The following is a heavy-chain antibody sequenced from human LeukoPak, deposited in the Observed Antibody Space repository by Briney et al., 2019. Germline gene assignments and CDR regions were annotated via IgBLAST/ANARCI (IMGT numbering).Heavy chain of an antibody. D-gene: IGHD1-26*01. J-gene: IGHJ1*01. CDR1: GFTFSDYW. V-gene: IGHV3-7*01. Sequence: GGSLRLSCAASGFTFSDYWMTWVRQAPGKGLEWVANIKQDGSERYYVDSVRGRFTISRDNAKNSVYLQVNSLRVEDTAMYYCVRDTEGSGSYPENWRQGLLDTVSS. CDR3: VRDTEGSGSYPEN. CDR2: IKQDGSER.